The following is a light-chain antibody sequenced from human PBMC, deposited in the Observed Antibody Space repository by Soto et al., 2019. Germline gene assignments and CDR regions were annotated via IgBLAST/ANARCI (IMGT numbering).Light chain of an antibody. CDR1: QSVLYSSDNKNY. CDR3: QQYYSTPRT. CDR2: WAS. J-gene: IGKJ1*01. Sequence: DIVMTQSPDSLAESLGERATINCKSSQSVLYSSDNKNYFAWFQQKPGQPPKLLIYWASTRESGVPDRFSGSGSGTDFTLTISSLQAEDVAVYYCQQYYSTPRTVGQGTKVEIK. V-gene: IGKV4-1*01.